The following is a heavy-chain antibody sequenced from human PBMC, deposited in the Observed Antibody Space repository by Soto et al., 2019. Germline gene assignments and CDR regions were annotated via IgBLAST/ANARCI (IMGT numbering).Heavy chain of an antibody. Sequence: QVQLVQSGAEVKKPGASVKVSCEASGHTFTSYGISWVRQAPGQELEWMGWISTYKGNTNYAQKFQGRGTLTTDTFTSTDYRELRSVRSDDTAIYYCARDGVAGVPPDSYYYSGMDVWGQGTTVTVSS. CDR2: ISTYKGNT. J-gene: IGHJ6*02. D-gene: IGHD6-19*01. CDR3: ARDGVAGVPPDSYYYSGMDV. V-gene: IGHV1-18*04. CDR1: GHTFTSYG.